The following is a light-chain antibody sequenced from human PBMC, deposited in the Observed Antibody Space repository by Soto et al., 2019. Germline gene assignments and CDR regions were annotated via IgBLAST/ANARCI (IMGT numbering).Light chain of an antibody. Sequence: QSVPISPPSVSGSPGQSVTICCTGPSSDVGSYDYVSWYQPHPGTVPTSMIYYVNTLPSGVTDRFSGSKSGTTASMTISGLQAEDEADSECCSYTDSATYVFGSGTKVTV. CDR1: SSDVGSYDY. CDR2: YVN. V-gene: IGLV2-11*01. J-gene: IGLJ1*01. CDR3: CSYTDSATYV.